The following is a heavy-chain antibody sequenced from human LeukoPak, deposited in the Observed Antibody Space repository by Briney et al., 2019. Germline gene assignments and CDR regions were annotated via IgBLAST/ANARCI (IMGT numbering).Heavy chain of an antibody. CDR3: AEPGWPRDAFDI. D-gene: IGHD1-14*01. V-gene: IGHV4-34*01. CDR1: GGSFSGYY. Sequence: SETLSLTCAVYGGSFSGYYWSWIRQPPGKGLEWIGEINHSGSTNYNPSLKSRVTISVDTSKNQFSLKLSSVTAADTAVYYCAEPGWPRDAFDIWGQGTMVTVSS. CDR2: INHSGST. J-gene: IGHJ3*02.